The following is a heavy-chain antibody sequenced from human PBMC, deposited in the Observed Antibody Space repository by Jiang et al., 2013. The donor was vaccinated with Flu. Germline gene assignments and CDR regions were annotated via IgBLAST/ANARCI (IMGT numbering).Heavy chain of an antibody. CDR1: GFTFSDHY. J-gene: IGHJ3*02. CDR2: SRNKGDSYTT. CDR3: ARVGRGAFDI. V-gene: IGHV3-72*01. Sequence: QLLESGGGLVQPGGSLRLSCAASGFTFSDHYMDWVRQAPGKGLEWVGRSRNKGDSYTTEYAASVKGRFTISRDESKNSLYLQMNSLKTEDTAVYYCARVGRGAFDIWGQGTMVTVSS. D-gene: IGHD3-16*01.